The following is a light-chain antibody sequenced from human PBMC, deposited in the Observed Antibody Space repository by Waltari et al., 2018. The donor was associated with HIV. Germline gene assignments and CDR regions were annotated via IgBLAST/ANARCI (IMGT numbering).Light chain of an antibody. CDR2: DNN. V-gene: IGLV1-51*01. CDR3: GTWDSSLSAVV. J-gene: IGLJ2*01. Sequence: QSVLTQPPSVSAATGQKVHISCSGTIPNIGQNYESCYQQLPGTAPKLPIYDNNKRPSGIPDRFSGSKSGTSATLGITGLQAGDEADYFCGTWDSSLSAVVFGGGTLLTVL. CDR1: IPNIGQNY.